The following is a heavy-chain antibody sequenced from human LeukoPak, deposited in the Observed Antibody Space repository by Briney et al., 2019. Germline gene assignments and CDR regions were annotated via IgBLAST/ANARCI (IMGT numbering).Heavy chain of an antibody. D-gene: IGHD2-8*01. J-gene: IGHJ6*03. V-gene: IGHV3-30*02. CDR3: AKDRCSNGIGCYYYYMDV. Sequence: GGSLRLSCAASGFTFRSYGMHWVRQAPGKGLEWVAYIQNDGSNEQYADSVKGRFSISRDSSKNILYLQMNSLRAEDTAVYYCAKDRCSNGIGCYYYYMDVWGKGTTVTISS. CDR2: IQNDGSNE. CDR1: GFTFRSYG.